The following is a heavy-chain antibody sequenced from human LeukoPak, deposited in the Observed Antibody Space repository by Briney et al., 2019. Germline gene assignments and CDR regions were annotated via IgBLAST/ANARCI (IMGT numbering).Heavy chain of an antibody. CDR1: GGSFSGYY. CDR3: ARGTTHYDFWSGYYTHYYYYMDV. D-gene: IGHD3-3*01. V-gene: IGHV4-34*01. J-gene: IGHJ6*03. CDR2: INHSGST. Sequence: SETLSLTCAVYGGSFSGYYWSWIRQPPGKGLEWIGEINHSGSTNYNPSLKSRVTISVDTSKNQFSLKLSSVTAADTAVYYCARGTTHYDFWSGYYTHYYYYMDVWGKGTTVTVSS.